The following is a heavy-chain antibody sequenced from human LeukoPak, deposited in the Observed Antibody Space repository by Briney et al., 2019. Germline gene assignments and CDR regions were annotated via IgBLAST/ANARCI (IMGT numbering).Heavy chain of an antibody. CDR3: ARWYYYDGTLGY. CDR2: IYYSGST. CDR1: GGSISSGDYY. D-gene: IGHD3-22*01. J-gene: IGHJ4*02. Sequence: PSETLSPTCTVSGGSISSGDYYWSWIRQPPGKGLEWIGYIYYSGSTYYNPSLKSRVTISVDTSKNQFSLKLSSVTAADTAVYYCARWYYYDGTLGYWGQGTLVTVSS. V-gene: IGHV4-30-4*01.